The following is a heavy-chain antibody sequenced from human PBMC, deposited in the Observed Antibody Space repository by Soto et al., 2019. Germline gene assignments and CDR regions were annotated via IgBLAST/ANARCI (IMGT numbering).Heavy chain of an antibody. J-gene: IGHJ2*01. CDR1: GGTFSNYP. Sequence: QVQLVQSGAEVKKPGSSVKVSCKASGGTFSNYPISWVRQAPGQGLEWMGGIIPIFGTVNYAQKFQGRVTITADESTSSAYMVLSSLRSEYTAVYYCARGNHRWLQLWYFDLWGRGTLVPVSS. CDR2: IIPIFGTV. V-gene: IGHV1-69*12. D-gene: IGHD5-12*01. CDR3: ARGNHRWLQLWYFDL.